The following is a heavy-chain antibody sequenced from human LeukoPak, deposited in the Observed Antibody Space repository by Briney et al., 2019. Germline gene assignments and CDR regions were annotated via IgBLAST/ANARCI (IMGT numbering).Heavy chain of an antibody. Sequence: GGSLRLSCAASGFTVSSNYMSWVRQAPGKGLEWVPAISGSGGSTYYADSVRGRFTISRDNSKNTLYLQMNSLRAEDAAVYYCAKTPQLWGKGTTVTVSS. CDR2: ISGSGGST. CDR3: AKTPQL. CDR1: GFTVSSNY. J-gene: IGHJ6*04. V-gene: IGHV3-23*01.